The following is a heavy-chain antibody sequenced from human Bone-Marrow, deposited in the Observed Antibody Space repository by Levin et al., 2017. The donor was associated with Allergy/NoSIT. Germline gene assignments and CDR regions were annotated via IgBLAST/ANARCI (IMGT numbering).Heavy chain of an antibody. CDR3: ARGPFLTGPDF. V-gene: IGHV3-30*04. J-gene: IGHJ4*02. CDR2: ISYNENNK. Sequence: LSLTCVASGFTFSDYPLHWVRQAPGKGLQWVSVISYNENNKQYADSVKGRFTISRDNSKNAVYLQMDSLRTDDTAVYFCARGPFLTGPDFWGQGTLVIVSS. D-gene: IGHD3-9*01. CDR1: GFTFSDYP.